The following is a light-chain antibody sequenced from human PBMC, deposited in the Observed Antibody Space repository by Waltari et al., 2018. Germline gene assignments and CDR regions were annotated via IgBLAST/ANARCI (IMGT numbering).Light chain of an antibody. CDR3: QHYGISPPGL. Sequence: EIVLTQSPGTLSLSPGARATLSCRASQSVSSSYLAWYQQKPGQAPRLLMYGASSRATGIPDRFSGSGSGTDFTLTISRLEPEDFAVYYCQHYGISPPGLFGPGTKVDIK. V-gene: IGKV3-20*01. CDR2: GAS. J-gene: IGKJ3*01. CDR1: QSVSSSY.